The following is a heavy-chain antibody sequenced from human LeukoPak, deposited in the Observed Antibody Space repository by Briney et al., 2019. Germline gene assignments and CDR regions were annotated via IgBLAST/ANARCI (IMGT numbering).Heavy chain of an antibody. Sequence: GGSLLLSCAASGFNLSSYMLNWVRQAPGKGLEWVSSISSTGSYIYYADSVKGRFTISRDNPGNVMYLQMDSLRAEDTAVYYCLRTAQSGPTGWFDPWGQGTLVTVSS. V-gene: IGHV3-21*01. CDR2: ISSTGSYI. CDR3: LRTAQSGPTGWFDP. J-gene: IGHJ5*02. D-gene: IGHD1-1*01. CDR1: GFNLSSYM.